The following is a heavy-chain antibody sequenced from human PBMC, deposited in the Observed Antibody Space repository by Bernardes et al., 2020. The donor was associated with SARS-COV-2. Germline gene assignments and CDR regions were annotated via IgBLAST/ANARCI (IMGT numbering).Heavy chain of an antibody. D-gene: IGHD3-3*01. V-gene: IGHV1-24*01. Sequence: AAVKVSCKVSGYTLTALSMHWVRQAPGKGLEWMGGFDPEDGETIYAQKFQGRVTMTEDTSTDTAYMELSSLRSEDTAVYYCATGPPIGVWSGYYDWGQGTLVTVSS. CDR3: ATGPPIGVWSGYYD. CDR1: GYTLTALS. CDR2: FDPEDGET. J-gene: IGHJ4*02.